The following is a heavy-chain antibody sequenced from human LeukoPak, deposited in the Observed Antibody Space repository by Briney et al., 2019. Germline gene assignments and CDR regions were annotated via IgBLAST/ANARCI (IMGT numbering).Heavy chain of an antibody. Sequence: GSSVKVSCKASGGTFSSYAIGWVRQAPGQGLEWMGGIIPIFGTANYAQKFQGRVTITTDESTSTAYMELSSLRSEDTAVYYCARDRHRDYSNPYYFDYWGQGTLVTVSS. CDR3: ARDRHRDYSNPYYFDY. J-gene: IGHJ4*02. CDR2: IIPIFGTA. CDR1: GGTFSSYA. D-gene: IGHD4-11*01. V-gene: IGHV1-69*05.